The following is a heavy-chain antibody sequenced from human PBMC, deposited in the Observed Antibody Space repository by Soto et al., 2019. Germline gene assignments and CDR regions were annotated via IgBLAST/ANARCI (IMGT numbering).Heavy chain of an antibody. CDR3: ATQEVGGTYVYTFDP. CDR1: GGSITSSSYY. CDR2: IYYSGST. J-gene: IGHJ5*02. Sequence: SETLSLTCTVSGGSITSSSYYWGWIRQPPGKGLEWIGSIYYSGSTYYNPSLKSRVTISVDTSKNQFSLKLSSVTAADTAVYYCATQEVGGTYVYTFDPWGQGTVVTVSS. D-gene: IGHD1-26*01. V-gene: IGHV4-39*01.